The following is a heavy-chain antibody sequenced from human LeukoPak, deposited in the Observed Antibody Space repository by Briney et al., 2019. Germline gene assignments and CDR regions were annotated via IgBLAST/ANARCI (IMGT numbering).Heavy chain of an antibody. J-gene: IGHJ4*02. CDR1: GYTFTSYG. V-gene: IGHV1-18*01. Sequence: ASVKVSCKAAGYTFTSYGISWVRQAPGQGLEWMGWISAYNGNTNYAQKLQGRVTMTTDTTTSTAYMQLRSLRSDDTAVYYCAREQYSSGWRSFDYWGQGTLVSVSS. CDR3: AREQYSSGWRSFDY. D-gene: IGHD6-19*01. CDR2: ISAYNGNT.